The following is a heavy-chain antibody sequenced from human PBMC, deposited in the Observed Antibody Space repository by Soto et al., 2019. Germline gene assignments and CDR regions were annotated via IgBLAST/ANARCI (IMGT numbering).Heavy chain of an antibody. D-gene: IGHD5-18*01. V-gene: IGHV1-2*02. CDR2: SNPNSGGT. J-gene: IGHJ4*02. CDR1: GYTFTGYY. CDR3: AREAAGYGHFDHFDY. Sequence: ASVKVSCKASGYTFTGYYIHWVRQAPGQGLEWMGWSNPNSGGTNYAQKFQGRVTITRDTSISTAYMELSRLRSDDTAVYYCAREAAGYGHFDHFDYWGQGTLVTVSS.